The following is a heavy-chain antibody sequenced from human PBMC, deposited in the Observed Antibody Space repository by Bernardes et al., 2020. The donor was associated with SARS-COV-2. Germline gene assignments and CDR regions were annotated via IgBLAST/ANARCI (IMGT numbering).Heavy chain of an antibody. CDR1: GGSISSYY. D-gene: IGHD3-22*01. Sequence: ETLSLTCTVSGGSISSYYWSWIRQPAGKGLEWIGRIYTSGSTNYNPSLKSRVTMSVDTSKNQFSLKLSSVTAADTAVYYCARANYYDSSGYYYFSSGMDVWGQGTTVTVSS. CDR3: ARANYYDSSGYYYFSSGMDV. V-gene: IGHV4-4*07. CDR2: IYTSGST. J-gene: IGHJ6*02.